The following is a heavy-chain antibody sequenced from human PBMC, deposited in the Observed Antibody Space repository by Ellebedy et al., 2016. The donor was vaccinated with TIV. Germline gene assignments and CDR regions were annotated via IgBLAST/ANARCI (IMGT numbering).Heavy chain of an antibody. CDR3: ARGSATAKD. D-gene: IGHD5-12*01. CDR2: INHSGST. Sequence: GSLRLSCAVYGASFSAYYWSWIRQPPGKGLEWIGEINHSGSTNYNPSLKSRVTISVDTSKNQFSLKLSSVTAADTAVYHCARGSATAKDWGQGTLVTVSS. J-gene: IGHJ4*02. CDR1: GASFSAYY. V-gene: IGHV4-34*01.